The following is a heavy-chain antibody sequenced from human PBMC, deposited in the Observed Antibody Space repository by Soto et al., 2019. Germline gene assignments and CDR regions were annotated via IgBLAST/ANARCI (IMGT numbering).Heavy chain of an antibody. V-gene: IGHV3-7*01. Sequence: HPGGSLRLSCAASGFTFSSYWMDWVRQAPGKGLEWVANINQDGSEKHYIDSVKGRFTISRDNAKNSLYLQMSSLTAEDSALYYCSTSLDYWGQGTLVTVSS. CDR3: STSLDY. CDR1: GFTFSSYW. J-gene: IGHJ4*02. CDR2: INQDGSEK.